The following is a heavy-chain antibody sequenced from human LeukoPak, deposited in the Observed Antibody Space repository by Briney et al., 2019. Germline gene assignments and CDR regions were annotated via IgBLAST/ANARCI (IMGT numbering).Heavy chain of an antibody. J-gene: IGHJ3*02. CDR2: ISSSSTI. D-gene: IGHD4-23*01. V-gene: IGHV3-48*01. CDR1: GFTFSSYS. Sequence: GGSLRLSCAASGFTFSSYSMNWVRQAPGKGLEWVSYISSSSTIYYADSVKGRFTISRDNAKNSLCLQMNSLRAEDTAVYYCARVTLGDAFDIWGQGTMVTVSS. CDR3: ARVTLGDAFDI.